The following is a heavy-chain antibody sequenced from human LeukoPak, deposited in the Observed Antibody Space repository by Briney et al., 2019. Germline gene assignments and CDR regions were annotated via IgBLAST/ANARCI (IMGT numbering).Heavy chain of an antibody. D-gene: IGHD3-22*01. Sequence: GGSLRLSCAASGFTFSSYSMNWVRQAPGKGLEWVSSISSSSSYIYYADSVKGRFTISRDNAKNSLYLQMNSLRAEDTAVYYCAREPLHYYDSSGSQYAFDIWGQGTMVTVSS. CDR3: AREPLHYYDSSGSQYAFDI. V-gene: IGHV3-21*01. J-gene: IGHJ3*02. CDR1: GFTFSSYS. CDR2: ISSSSSYI.